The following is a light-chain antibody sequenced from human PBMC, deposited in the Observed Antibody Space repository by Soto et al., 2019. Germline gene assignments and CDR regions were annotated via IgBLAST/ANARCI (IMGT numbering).Light chain of an antibody. CDR3: QSYDSSLSGYV. J-gene: IGLJ1*01. Sequence: QSVLTQPPSVSGAPGQRVTISCTGSSSNIGAGYDIHWYQQLPGTAPKLLIYGNSNRHSGVPDRFSGSKSGTSASPSITGLQAEDEADYYCQSYDSSLSGYVFGTGTKLTVL. CDR1: SSNIGAGYD. V-gene: IGLV1-40*01. CDR2: GNS.